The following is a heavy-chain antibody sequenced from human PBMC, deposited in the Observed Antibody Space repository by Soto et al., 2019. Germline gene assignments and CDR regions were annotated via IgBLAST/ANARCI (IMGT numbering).Heavy chain of an antibody. V-gene: IGHV1-69*13. Sequence: GASVKVSCKASGGTFSSYAISWVRQAPGQGLEWMGGIIPIFGTANYAQKFQGRVTITADESTSTAYMELSSLRSEDTAVYYCVRSGQNMPFDYWGQGTLVTVSS. D-gene: IGHD2-2*01. J-gene: IGHJ4*02. CDR3: VRSGQNMPFDY. CDR2: IIPIFGTA. CDR1: GGTFSSYA.